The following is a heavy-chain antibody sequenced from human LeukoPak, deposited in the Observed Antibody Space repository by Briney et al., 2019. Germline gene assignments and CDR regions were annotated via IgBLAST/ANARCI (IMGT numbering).Heavy chain of an antibody. Sequence: GGSLRLSCAPSGFTASSNYMSWVRQAPGKGLEWVSVIYSGGSTYYADSVKCRFTISRDNSKNTLYLQMNSLRAEDTAVYYCARASQWLGSDFDYWGQGTLVTVSS. J-gene: IGHJ4*02. D-gene: IGHD6-19*01. V-gene: IGHV3-53*01. CDR3: ARASQWLGSDFDY. CDR1: GFTASSNY. CDR2: IYSGGST.